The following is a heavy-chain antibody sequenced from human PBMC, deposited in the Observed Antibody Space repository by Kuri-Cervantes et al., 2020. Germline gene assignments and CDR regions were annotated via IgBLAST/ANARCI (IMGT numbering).Heavy chain of an antibody. CDR3: TRHAVVVAAIVFDY. V-gene: IGHV3-49*04. J-gene: IGHJ4*02. CDR2: IRSKAYGGTT. D-gene: IGHD2-15*01. CDR1: GFTFGDYA. Sequence: GESLKISCTASGFTFGDYAMSWVRQAPGMGLEWVGFIRSKAYGGTTEYAASVKGRFTISRDDSKSIAYLQMNSLKTEDTAVYYCTRHAVVVAAIVFDYWGRGTLVTVSS.